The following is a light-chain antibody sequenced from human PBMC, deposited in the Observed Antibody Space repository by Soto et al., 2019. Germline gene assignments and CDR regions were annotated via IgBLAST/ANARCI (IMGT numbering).Light chain of an antibody. V-gene: IGLV2-11*01. J-gene: IGLJ1*01. CDR3: CSYAGSYTSLYV. CDR2: DVS. CDR1: SSDVGGYNY. Sequence: ALTQPRSVSGSPGQSVTISCTGTSSDVGGYNYVSWYQQHPGKAPKLMIYDVSKRPSGVPDRFSGSKSGNTASLTISGLQAEDEADYYYCSYAGSYTSLYVFGTGTKVTVL.